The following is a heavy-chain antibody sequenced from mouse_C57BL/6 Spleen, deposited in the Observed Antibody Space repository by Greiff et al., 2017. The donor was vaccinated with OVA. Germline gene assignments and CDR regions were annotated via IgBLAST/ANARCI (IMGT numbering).Heavy chain of an antibody. J-gene: IGHJ3*01. Sequence: QVQLKQSGPELVKPGASVKISCKASGYAFSSSWMNWVKQRPGKGLEWIGRIYPGDGGTNYNGKFKGKATLTADKSSSTAYMQLSSLTSEDAAVYFGAYDYDGFAYWGQGTLVTVSA. CDR2: IYPGDGGT. D-gene: IGHD2-4*01. CDR3: AYDYDGFAY. CDR1: GYAFSSSW. V-gene: IGHV1-82*01.